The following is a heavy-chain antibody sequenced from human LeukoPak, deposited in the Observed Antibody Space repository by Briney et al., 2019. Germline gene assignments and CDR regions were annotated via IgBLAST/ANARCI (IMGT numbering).Heavy chain of an antibody. Sequence: SVKVSCKASGGTFSSYAISWVRQAPGQGLEWMGRIIPILGIANYAQKFQGRVTITADESTSTAYMELSSLRSEDTAVYYCARDRGYSYGSLGFCDYWGQGTLVTVSS. CDR2: IIPILGIA. CDR1: GGTFSSYA. V-gene: IGHV1-69*04. CDR3: ARDRGYSYGSLGFCDY. D-gene: IGHD5-18*01. J-gene: IGHJ4*02.